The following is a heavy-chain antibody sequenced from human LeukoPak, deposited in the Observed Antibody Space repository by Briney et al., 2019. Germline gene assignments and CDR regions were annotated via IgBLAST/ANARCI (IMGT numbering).Heavy chain of an antibody. CDR2: FDPEDGET. CDR1: GYTLTELS. V-gene: IGHV1-24*01. Sequence: VSVKVSCKVSGYTLTELSMHWVRQAPGKGLEWMGGFDPEDGETIYAQKFQGRVTMTEDTSTDTAYMELSSLRSEDTAVYYCATGPPMWELRNVDYWGQGTLVTVSS. CDR3: ATGPPMWELRNVDY. J-gene: IGHJ4*02. D-gene: IGHD1-26*01.